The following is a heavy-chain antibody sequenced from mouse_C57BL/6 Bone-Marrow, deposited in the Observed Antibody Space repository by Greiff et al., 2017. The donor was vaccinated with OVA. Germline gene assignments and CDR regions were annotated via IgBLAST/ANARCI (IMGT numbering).Heavy chain of an antibody. CDR2: IHPNSGST. CDR3: AKVYGSSPGDY. CDR1: GYTFTSYW. V-gene: IGHV1-64*01. J-gene: IGHJ4*01. Sequence: VQLQQSGAELVKPGASVKLSCKASGYTFTSYWMHWVKQRPGQGLEWIGMIHPNSGSTNYDEKFKSKATLTVDKSSSTAYMQLSSLTSEDSAVYYCAKVYGSSPGDYWGQGTSVTVSS. D-gene: IGHD1-1*01.